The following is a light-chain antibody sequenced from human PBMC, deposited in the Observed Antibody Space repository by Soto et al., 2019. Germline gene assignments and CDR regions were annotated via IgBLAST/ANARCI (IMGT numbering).Light chain of an antibody. CDR2: DAY. J-gene: IGKJ4*01. Sequence: EIVLTQSPATLSLSPGERATLSCRASQSVSTNLAWYQQKPGQAPRLLIYDAYNRATGIPARFIGSGSATDFTLTISSLEPEDFAVYYCQQRADWPQLTFGGGTKVEMK. CDR3: QQRADWPQLT. V-gene: IGKV3-11*01. CDR1: QSVSTN.